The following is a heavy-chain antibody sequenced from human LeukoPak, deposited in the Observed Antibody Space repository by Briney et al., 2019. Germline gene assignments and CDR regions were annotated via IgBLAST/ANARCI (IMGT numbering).Heavy chain of an antibody. D-gene: IGHD1-26*01. CDR2: INHSGST. Sequence: PSKTLSLTCAVYGGSFSGYYWSWIRQPPGKGLEWIGEINHSGSTNYNPSLKSRVTISVDTSKNQFSLKLSSVTAADTAVYYCARVPIRSYDPFDYWGQGTLVTVSS. J-gene: IGHJ4*02. V-gene: IGHV4-34*01. CDR3: ARVPIRSYDPFDY. CDR1: GGSFSGYY.